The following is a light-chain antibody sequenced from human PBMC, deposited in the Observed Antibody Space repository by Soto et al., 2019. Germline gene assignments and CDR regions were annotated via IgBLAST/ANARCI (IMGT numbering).Light chain of an antibody. CDR3: SSSPSASTLLYL. CDR1: SSDVGGYNY. V-gene: IGLV2-14*01. CDR2: GVT. J-gene: IGLJ1*01. Sequence: QSVLTQPASVSGSPGQSITISCTGTSSDVGGYNYVSWYQQHPGIAPKLLIYGVTNRPSGVSTRFSGSKSGNTASLTISGLQAEDEADYHCSSSPSASTLLYLFGTGTKLTVL.